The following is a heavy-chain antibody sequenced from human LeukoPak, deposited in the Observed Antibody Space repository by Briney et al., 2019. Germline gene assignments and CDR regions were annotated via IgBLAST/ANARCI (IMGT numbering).Heavy chain of an antibody. J-gene: IGHJ4*02. CDR2: MNPNSGNT. CDR1: GYTFTSYD. CDR3: ARGVGNCSSTSCRHFDY. V-gene: IGHV1-8*03. D-gene: IGHD2-2*01. Sequence: ASVKVSCKASGYTFTSYDINWVRQATGQGLEWMGWMNPNSGNTGYAQKFQGRVTITRNTSISTAYMELSSLRSEDTAVYYCARGVGNCSSTSCRHFDYWGQGTLVTVSS.